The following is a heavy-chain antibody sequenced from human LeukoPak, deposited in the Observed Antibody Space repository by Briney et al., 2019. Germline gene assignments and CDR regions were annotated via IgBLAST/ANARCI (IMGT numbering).Heavy chain of an antibody. J-gene: IGHJ4*02. CDR1: GFTFSSYE. D-gene: IGHD4-23*01. CDR2: ISSSGSTR. V-gene: IGHV3-48*03. CDR3: ARDYSSGNEGQDY. Sequence: GGSLRLSCAASGFTFSSYEMNWVRQAPGKGLEWVSYISSSGSTRYYADSVKGRFTISRDNAKNSLYLQMNSLRAEDTAIYYCARDYSSGNEGQDYWGQGTLVTVSS.